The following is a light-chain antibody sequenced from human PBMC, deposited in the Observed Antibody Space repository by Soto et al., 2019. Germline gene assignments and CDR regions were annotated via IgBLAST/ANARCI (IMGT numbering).Light chain of an antibody. V-gene: IGKV1-5*03. Sequence: DFPMTQSPSTLSASVGDRVTITCRASQSINSWLAWYQQKPGEAPKLLIYQASNLQSGVPSRFSGSGSGTEFTLTISGLQPDDFGTYYCQQYNSYSYTFGQGTKLEIK. J-gene: IGKJ2*01. CDR1: QSINSW. CDR2: QAS. CDR3: QQYNSYSYT.